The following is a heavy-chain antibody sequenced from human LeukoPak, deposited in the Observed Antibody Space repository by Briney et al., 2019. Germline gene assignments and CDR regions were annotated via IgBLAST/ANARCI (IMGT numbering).Heavy chain of an antibody. CDR3: ASTTNIVLMVYAIQEEYDYYGMDV. V-gene: IGHV1-69*04. J-gene: IGHJ6*02. CDR1: GGTFSSYA. Sequence: SVKVSCKASGGTFSSYAISWVRQAPGQGLEWMGRIIPIFGIANYAQKFQGRVTITADKSTSTAYTELSSLRSEDTAVYYCASTTNIVLMVYAIQEEYDYYGMDVWGQGTTVTVSS. CDR2: IIPIFGIA. D-gene: IGHD2-8*01.